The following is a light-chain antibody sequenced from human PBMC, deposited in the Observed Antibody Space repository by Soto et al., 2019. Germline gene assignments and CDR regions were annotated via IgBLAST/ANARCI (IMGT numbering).Light chain of an antibody. V-gene: IGKV3-20*01. Sequence: EIVLTQSPGTLSLSPGERATLSCRASQSASSSYLAWYQQKPGPAPRLLIYGASSMATGIPDGFSGSGSGTDFTLTISRLEPEDFAVYYCQQYGSSPPWTFGQGTKVEIK. CDR2: GAS. CDR3: QQYGSSPPWT. CDR1: QSASSSY. J-gene: IGKJ1*01.